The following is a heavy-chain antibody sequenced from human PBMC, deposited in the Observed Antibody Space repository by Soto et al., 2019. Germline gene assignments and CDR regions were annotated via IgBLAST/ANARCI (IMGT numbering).Heavy chain of an antibody. Sequence: SQTLSLTCAISGDSVSSNSAAWNWIRQCPSRGLEWLGRTYYRSKWYTDYVVSVKSRITINPDTSRNQFSLQLNSVTPEDTAVYYCARSIAAAATYNWFDRCAQGTLVTVSS. CDR1: GDSVSSNSAA. CDR3: ARSIAAAATYNWFDR. V-gene: IGHV6-1*01. J-gene: IGHJ5*02. CDR2: TYYRSKWYT. D-gene: IGHD6-25*01.